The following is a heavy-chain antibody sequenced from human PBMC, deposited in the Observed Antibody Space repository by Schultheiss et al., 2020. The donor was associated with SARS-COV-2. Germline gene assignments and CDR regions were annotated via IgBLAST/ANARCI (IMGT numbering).Heavy chain of an antibody. Sequence: GESLKISCAASGYTFSSDSMTWVRQAPGKGLEWVSGISASGDTTHYSGSVKGRFTISRDNSKNTLYLQMNSLRAEDTAVYYCARDLGGIVPDAFDIWGQGTMVTVSS. CDR3: ARDLGGIVPDAFDI. J-gene: IGHJ3*02. CDR2: ISASGDTT. CDR1: GYTFSSDS. D-gene: IGHD2-2*01. V-gene: IGHV3-23*01.